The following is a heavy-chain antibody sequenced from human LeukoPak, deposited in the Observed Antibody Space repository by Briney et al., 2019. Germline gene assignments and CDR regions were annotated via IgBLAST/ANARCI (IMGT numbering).Heavy chain of an antibody. V-gene: IGHV3-30*02. CDR2: IWYDGSNK. J-gene: IGHJ6*02. Sequence: GGSLRLSCAASGFTFSSYGMHWVRQAPGKGLEWVAVIWYDGSNKYYADSVKGRFTISRDNSKNTLYLQMNSLRAEDTAVYYCAKDHGYYYGMDVWGQGTTVTVSS. CDR1: GFTFSSYG. CDR3: AKDHGYYYGMDV.